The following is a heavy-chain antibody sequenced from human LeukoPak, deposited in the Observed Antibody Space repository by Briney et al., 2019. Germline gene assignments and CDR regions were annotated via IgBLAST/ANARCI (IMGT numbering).Heavy chain of an antibody. CDR2: IYYSGST. CDR3: ARHDGSSWYYAFDV. CDR1: GVSISSYY. V-gene: IGHV4-59*08. D-gene: IGHD6-13*01. Sequence: SETLSLTCTVSGVSISSYYWSWIRQPPGKGLEWNGYIYYSGSTNYNPSLKSRVTISLDTSKNQFSLKLSSVTAADTAVYYCARHDGSSWYYAFDVWGQGTMVTVSS. J-gene: IGHJ3*01.